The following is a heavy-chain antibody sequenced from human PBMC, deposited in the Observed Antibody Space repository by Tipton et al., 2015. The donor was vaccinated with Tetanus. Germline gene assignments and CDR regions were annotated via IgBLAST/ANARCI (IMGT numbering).Heavy chain of an antibody. Sequence: TLSLTCTVSGAFISNSAYYWGWIRQPPGKGLEWIGYIYYSGSTNYNPSLKSRVTISAVGSKNHFSLKLTSVTAADTGVYFCVRGRGSGAQSFGFEHWGRGTQVTVSS. V-gene: IGHV4-61*05. D-gene: IGHD3-10*01. CDR2: IYYSGST. J-gene: IGHJ4*02. CDR1: GAFISNSAYY. CDR3: VRGRGSGAQSFGFEH.